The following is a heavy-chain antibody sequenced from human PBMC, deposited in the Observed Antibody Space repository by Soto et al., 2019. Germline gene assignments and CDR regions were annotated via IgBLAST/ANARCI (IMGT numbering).Heavy chain of an antibody. Sequence: SETLSLTCTVSGGSISSGDYYWSWIRQPPGKGLEWIGSIYYSGSTYYNPSLKSRVTISVDTSKNQFSLKLNSVTAADTAVFFCARRGSGSWYFDYWGQGTLVTVSS. D-gene: IGHD6-13*01. CDR2: IYYSGST. CDR3: ARRGSGSWYFDY. J-gene: IGHJ4*02. V-gene: IGHV4-30-4*01. CDR1: GGSISSGDYY.